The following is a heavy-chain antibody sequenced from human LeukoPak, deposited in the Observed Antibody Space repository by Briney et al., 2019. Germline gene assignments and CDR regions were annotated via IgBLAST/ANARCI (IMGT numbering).Heavy chain of an antibody. CDR2: IYYSGST. Sequence: SETLSLTCTVSGGSISSYYWSWIRQPPGKGLEWIGYIYYSGSTNYNPSLKSRVTISVDTSKNQFSLKLSSVTAADAAVYYCARHMGLGYSYGYPYFDYWGQGTLVTVSS. D-gene: IGHD5-18*01. CDR3: ARHMGLGYSYGYPYFDY. CDR1: GGSISSYY. J-gene: IGHJ4*02. V-gene: IGHV4-59*08.